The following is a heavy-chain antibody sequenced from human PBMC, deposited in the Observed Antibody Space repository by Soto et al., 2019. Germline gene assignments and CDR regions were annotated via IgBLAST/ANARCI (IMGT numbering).Heavy chain of an antibody. CDR3: ARNGGNTWYYFDS. D-gene: IGHD6-13*01. V-gene: IGHV4-34*01. J-gene: IGHJ4*02. CDR2: ISHSGTT. CDR1: GGSFTGYY. Sequence: QVQLQQWGAGLLKPSETLSLTCAVNGGSFTGYYGAWIRQSPEKGLEWIGEISHSGTTKYNPSLKIRVTISVDTSKNQFSLKLSSVTAADTGMYYCARNGGNTWYYFDSWGQGTVVTVSS.